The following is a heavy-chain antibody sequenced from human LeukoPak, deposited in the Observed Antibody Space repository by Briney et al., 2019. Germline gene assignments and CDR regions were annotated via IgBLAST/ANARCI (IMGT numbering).Heavy chain of an antibody. Sequence: GGSLRLSCAASGFTFSSYAMRWVRQAPGKGLEWVSGISGSAGSTYYADSVKGRFTISRDNSKNTLYLQMYSLRAEDTAVYYCAKSRHGATYGLGLDVWGQGTTVTVSS. V-gene: IGHV3-23*01. CDR1: GFTFSSYA. J-gene: IGHJ6*02. CDR3: AKSRHGATYGLGLDV. CDR2: ISGSAGST. D-gene: IGHD1-26*01.